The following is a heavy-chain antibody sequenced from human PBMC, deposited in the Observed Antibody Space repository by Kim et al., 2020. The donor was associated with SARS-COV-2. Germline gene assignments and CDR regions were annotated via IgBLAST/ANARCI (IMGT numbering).Heavy chain of an antibody. D-gene: IGHD2-15*01. CDR2: INHSGST. V-gene: IGHV4-34*01. Sequence: SETLSLTCAVYGGSFSGYYWSWIRQPPGKGLEWIGEINHSGSTNYNPSLKSRVTISVDTSKNQFSLKLSSVTAADTAVYYCARARYCSGGSCYAWGPPFDYWGQGTLVTVSS. CDR3: ARARYCSGGSCYAWGPPFDY. CDR1: GGSFSGYY. J-gene: IGHJ4*02.